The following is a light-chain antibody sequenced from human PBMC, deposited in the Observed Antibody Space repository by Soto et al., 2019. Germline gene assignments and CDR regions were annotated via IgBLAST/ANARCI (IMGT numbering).Light chain of an antibody. CDR1: QSVSSSY. V-gene: IGKV3-20*01. CDR2: GAS. CDR3: QQYGSSLGT. Sequence: EIVLTHSPGTLSLSPGERATLSFSSSQSVSSSYLAWYQQKPGQAPRLLIYGASSRATGIPDRFSGSGSGTDFTLTISRLEPEDFAVYYCQQYGSSLGTFGQGTKVDIK. J-gene: IGKJ1*01.